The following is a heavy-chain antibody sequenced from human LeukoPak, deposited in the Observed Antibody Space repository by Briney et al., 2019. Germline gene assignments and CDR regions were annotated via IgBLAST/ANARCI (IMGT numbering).Heavy chain of an antibody. J-gene: IGHJ3*02. CDR2: IYTSGST. CDR1: GGSISSYY. Sequence: PSETLSLTCTVSGGSISSYYWSWIRQPAGKGLEWIGRIYTSGSTNYNPSLKSRVTMSVDTSKNQFSLKLSSVTAADTAVYYCAKGGTGYYDILTGYFDDAFDIWGQGTMVTVSS. CDR3: AKGGTGYYDILTGYFDDAFDI. D-gene: IGHD3-9*01. V-gene: IGHV4-4*07.